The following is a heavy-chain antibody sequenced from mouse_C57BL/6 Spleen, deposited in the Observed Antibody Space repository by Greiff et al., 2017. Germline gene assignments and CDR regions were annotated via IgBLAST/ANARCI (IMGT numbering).Heavy chain of an antibody. Sequence: QVQLQQSGPELVKPGASVKISCKASGYAFSSSWMNWVKQRPGKGLECIGRIYPGDGDTNYTVKFKGKATLTADKSSSTAYMQLSSLTSEDSAFYFCARGVQSGWYFDVWGTGTTVTVSS. D-gene: IGHD1-3*01. CDR1: GYAFSSSW. J-gene: IGHJ1*03. CDR3: ARGVQSGWYFDV. V-gene: IGHV1-82*01. CDR2: IYPGDGDT.